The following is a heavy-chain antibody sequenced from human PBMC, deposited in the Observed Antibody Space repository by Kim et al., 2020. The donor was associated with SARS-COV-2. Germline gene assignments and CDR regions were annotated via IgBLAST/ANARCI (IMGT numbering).Heavy chain of an antibody. D-gene: IGHD2-2*02. J-gene: IGHJ5*02. CDR2: MNPNSGNT. CDR1: GYTFTSYD. Sequence: ASVKVSCKASGYTFTSYDINWVRQATGQGLEWMGWMNPNSGNTGYAQKFQGRVTMTRNTSISTAYMELSSLRSEDTAVYYCARAAGLVRGEYQLLYDWFDPWGQGTLVTVSS. CDR3: ARAAGLVRGEYQLLYDWFDP. V-gene: IGHV1-8*01.